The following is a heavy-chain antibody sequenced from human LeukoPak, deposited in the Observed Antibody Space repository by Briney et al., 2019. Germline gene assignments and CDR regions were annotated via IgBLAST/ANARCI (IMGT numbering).Heavy chain of an antibody. CDR1: GYTLTELS. D-gene: IGHD6-25*01. Sequence: ASVKVSCKVSGYTLTELSMHWVRQAPGKGLEWMGGFDPEDGETIYAQKFQGRVTMTEDTSTGTAYMELSSLRSEDTAVYYCATGGVSAASGKPGYYYYYGMDVWGQGTTVTVSS. CDR3: ATGGVSAASGKPGYYYYYGMDV. J-gene: IGHJ6*02. V-gene: IGHV1-24*01. CDR2: FDPEDGET.